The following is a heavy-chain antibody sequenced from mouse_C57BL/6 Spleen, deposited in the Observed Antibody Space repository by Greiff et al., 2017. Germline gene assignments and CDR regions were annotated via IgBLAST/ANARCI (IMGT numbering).Heavy chain of an antibody. CDR1: GYTFTSYG. CDR2: IYPRSGNT. Sequence: QVQLQQSGAELARPGASVKLSCKASGYTFTSYGIRWVQQRPGQGLEWIGEIYPRSGNTYYNEKFKGKATLTADKSSSTAYMELRSLTSEDSADYVCARSITTVVATNYWGQGTTLTVSS. V-gene: IGHV1-81*01. D-gene: IGHD1-1*01. J-gene: IGHJ2*01. CDR3: ARSITTVVATNY.